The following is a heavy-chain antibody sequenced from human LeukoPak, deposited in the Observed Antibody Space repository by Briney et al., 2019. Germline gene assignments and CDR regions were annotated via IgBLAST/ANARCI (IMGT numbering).Heavy chain of an antibody. CDR1: GGSISSGSYY. V-gene: IGHV4-61*02. D-gene: IGHD1-26*01. CDR3: ARDLSGGSYY. Sequence: KPSQTLSLTCTVSGGSISSGSYYWSWIRQPAGKGLEWIGRIYTSGSTNYNPSLKSRVTISVDTSKNQFSLKLSSVTAADTAVYYCARDLSGGSYYWGQGTLVTVSS. CDR2: IYTSGST. J-gene: IGHJ4*02.